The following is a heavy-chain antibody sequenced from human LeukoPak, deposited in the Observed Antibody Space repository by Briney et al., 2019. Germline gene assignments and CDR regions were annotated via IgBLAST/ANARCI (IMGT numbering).Heavy chain of an antibody. CDR3: ARVGDYYDSSGYYGTDAFDI. V-gene: IGHV3-30*04. CDR2: ISYDGSNK. Sequence: GGSLRLSCAASGFTFSSYAMHWVRQAPGKGLEWVAVISYDGSNKYYADSVKGRFTISRDNSKNTLYLQMNSLRAEDTAVYYCARVGDYYDSSGYYGTDAFDIWGQGTMVTVSS. D-gene: IGHD3-22*01. CDR1: GFTFSSYA. J-gene: IGHJ3*02.